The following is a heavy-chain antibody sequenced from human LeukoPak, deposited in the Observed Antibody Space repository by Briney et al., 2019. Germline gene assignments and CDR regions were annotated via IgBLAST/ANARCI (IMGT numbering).Heavy chain of an antibody. D-gene: IGHD3-22*01. CDR3: ARAEISYYYDSSGYSDLDY. V-gene: IGHV1-46*01. Sequence: ASVKVSCKAAGYTFTSYYMHWVRQAPGQGLEWMGIINPSGGSTSYAQKFQGRVTMTRDTSTSTVYMVLSSLRSEDTAVYYCARAEISYYYDSSGYSDLDYWGQGTLVTVSS. J-gene: IGHJ4*02. CDR1: GYTFTSYY. CDR2: INPSGGST.